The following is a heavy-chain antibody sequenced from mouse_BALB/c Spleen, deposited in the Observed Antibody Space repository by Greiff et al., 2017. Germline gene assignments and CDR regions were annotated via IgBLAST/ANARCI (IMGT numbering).Heavy chain of an antibody. V-gene: IGHV14-3*02. J-gene: IGHJ2*01. D-gene: IGHD1-1*01. CDR2: IDPANGNT. CDR3: ARDNYGSSYFDY. CDR1: GFNIKDTY. Sequence: DVHLVESGAELVKPGASVKLSCTASGFNIKDTYMHWVKQRPEQGLEWIGRIDPANGNTKYDPKFQGKATITADTSSNTAYLQLSSLTSEDTAVYYCARDNYGSSYFDYWGQGTTLTVSS.